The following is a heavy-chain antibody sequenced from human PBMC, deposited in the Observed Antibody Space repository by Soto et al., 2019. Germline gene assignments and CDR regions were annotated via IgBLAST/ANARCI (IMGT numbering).Heavy chain of an antibody. CDR3: AAPPRY. Sequence: SETLSLTCTVSGGSISSYYCSWFRQPPGKGLEWIGHMHYGGNSDYNPSLRSRVTMSVDTSKNQFSLKLTSVTAADTAVYYCAAPPRYWGQGTLVTISS. CDR2: MHYGGNS. CDR1: GGSISSYY. V-gene: IGHV4-59*01. D-gene: IGHD6-6*01. J-gene: IGHJ4*02.